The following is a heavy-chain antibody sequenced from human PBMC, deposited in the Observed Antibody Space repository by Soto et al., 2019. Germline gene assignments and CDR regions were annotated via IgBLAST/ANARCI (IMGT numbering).Heavy chain of an antibody. Sequence: GGSLRLSCAASGFTFSSYSMNWVRQAPGKGLEWVSSISSSSSYIYYADSVKGRFTISRDNAKNSLYLQMNSLRAEDTAVYYCARDGITIFGDHYGMDVWGQGTTFTVSS. V-gene: IGHV3-21*01. CDR3: ARDGITIFGDHYGMDV. CDR2: ISSSSSYI. D-gene: IGHD3-3*01. J-gene: IGHJ6*02. CDR1: GFTFSSYS.